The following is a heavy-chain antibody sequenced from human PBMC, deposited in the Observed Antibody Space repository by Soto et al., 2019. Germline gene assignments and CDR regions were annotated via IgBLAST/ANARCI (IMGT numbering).Heavy chain of an antibody. D-gene: IGHD2-2*01. CDR3: ARHAIVVVPASFDP. CDR1: GGSFSGYY. J-gene: IGHJ5*02. V-gene: IGHV4-34*01. CDR2: INHSGST. Sequence: LSLTFAVYGGSFSGYYWSWIRQPPGKGLEWIGEINHSGSTNYNPSLKSRVTISVDTSKNQFSLKLSSVTAADTAVYYCARHAIVVVPASFDPWGQGTLVTVSS.